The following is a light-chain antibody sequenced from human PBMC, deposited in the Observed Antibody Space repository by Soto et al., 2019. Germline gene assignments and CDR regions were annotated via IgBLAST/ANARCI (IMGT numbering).Light chain of an antibody. V-gene: IGKV1-12*01. Sequence: DIQMTQSPSFVSASVGDRVTITFRASQSVSNWLAWYQQRPGKAPKLLIHSASTLRSGVPARFSGSGSGTEFTLTIASLQPEDDATYYCQQASYFPFTFGPGTKVAI. J-gene: IGKJ3*01. CDR1: QSVSNW. CDR3: QQASYFPFT. CDR2: SAS.